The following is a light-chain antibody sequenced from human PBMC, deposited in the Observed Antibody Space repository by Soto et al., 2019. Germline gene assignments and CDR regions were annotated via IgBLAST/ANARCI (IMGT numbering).Light chain of an antibody. J-gene: IGKJ4*01. Sequence: IVLTRSPGTLSLSRGERATLSCKASQSVSNNYLAWYQQKPGQAPRLLIYGASNRATGIPDRFSGSGSGTDFTLTISSLEPEDFAVYYCQQRSNWPLTLGGGTKVDIK. V-gene: IGKV3D-20*02. CDR2: GAS. CDR3: QQRSNWPLT. CDR1: QSVSNNY.